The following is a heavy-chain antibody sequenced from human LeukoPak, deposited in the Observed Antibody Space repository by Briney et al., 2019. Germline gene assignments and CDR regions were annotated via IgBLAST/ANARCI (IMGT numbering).Heavy chain of an antibody. CDR2: IYYSGST. D-gene: IGHD3-16*01. CDR1: GGSFSGYY. Sequence: SETLSLTCAVYGGSFSGYYWSWVRQPPGKGLEWIGSIYYSGSTYYNPSLKSRVTISVDTSKNQFSLKLSSVTAADTAVYYCASYTLGEAKYQDYWGQGTPVTVSS. J-gene: IGHJ4*02. V-gene: IGHV4-34*01. CDR3: ASYTLGEAKYQDY.